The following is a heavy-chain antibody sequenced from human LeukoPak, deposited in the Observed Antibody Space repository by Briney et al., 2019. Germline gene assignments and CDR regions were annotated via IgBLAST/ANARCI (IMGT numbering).Heavy chain of an antibody. V-gene: IGHV3-48*04. CDR3: AREGFPV. J-gene: IGHJ4*02. CDR1: GFTFSSYS. CDR2: ISSSSSTV. Sequence: GGSLRLSCAASGFTFSSYSMNWVRQAPGRGLEWVSYISSSSSTVYYADSVKGRFTISRDNAKNSLYLQMNRLRAEDTAVYYCAREGFPVWGQGTLVTVSS.